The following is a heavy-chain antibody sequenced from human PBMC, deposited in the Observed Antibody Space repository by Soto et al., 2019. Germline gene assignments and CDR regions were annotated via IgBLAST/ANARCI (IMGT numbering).Heavy chain of an antibody. CDR2: IYSGGST. J-gene: IGHJ6*03. Sequence: GGSLRLSCAASGFTVSSNYMSWVRQAPGKGLEWVSVIYSGGSTYYADSVKGRFTISRDNSKNTLYLQMNSLRAEDTAVYYCARDLFGYCSSTSCYGMGYYYYMDVWGKGTTVTVSS. D-gene: IGHD2-2*01. V-gene: IGHV3-66*01. CDR1: GFTVSSNY. CDR3: ARDLFGYCSSTSCYGMGYYYYMDV.